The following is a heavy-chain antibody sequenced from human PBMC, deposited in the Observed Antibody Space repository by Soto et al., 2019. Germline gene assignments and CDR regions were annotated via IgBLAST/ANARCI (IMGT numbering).Heavy chain of an antibody. D-gene: IGHD5-18*01. CDR3: ARDATWIQLWCGAFDI. J-gene: IGHJ3*02. V-gene: IGHV3-48*02. CDR2: ISSSSSTI. Sequence: EVQLVESGGGLVQPGGSLRLSCAASGFTFSSYSMNWVRQAPGKGLEWVSYISSSSSTIYYADSVKGRFTISRDNAKNSLYLQMNSLRDEDTAVYYCARDATWIQLWCGAFDIWGQGTMVTVSS. CDR1: GFTFSSYS.